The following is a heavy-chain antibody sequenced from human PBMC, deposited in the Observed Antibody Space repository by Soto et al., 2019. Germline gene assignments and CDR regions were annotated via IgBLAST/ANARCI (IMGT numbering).Heavy chain of an antibody. J-gene: IGHJ4*02. Sequence: WGSLGLSCAVSGITVSSYYMSWVRQAAGKGLEWVSVIYAGTITYYADSVKGRFTIYRDNSKNTLNLEMNSLRVEDTAVYYCARIPYDNSGTIFDYWGQGTLVTVSS. CDR2: IYAGTIT. D-gene: IGHD3-22*01. CDR1: GITVSSYY. V-gene: IGHV3-53*01. CDR3: ARIPYDNSGTIFDY.